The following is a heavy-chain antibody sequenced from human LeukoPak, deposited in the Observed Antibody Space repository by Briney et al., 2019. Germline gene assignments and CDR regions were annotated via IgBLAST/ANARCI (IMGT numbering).Heavy chain of an antibody. V-gene: IGHV1-69*13. CDR2: IIPIFGTA. CDR3: AVDIVVVPAAIHYYYYMDV. J-gene: IGHJ6*03. Sequence: SVKVSCKASGGTFSSYAISWVRQAPGQGLEWMGGIIPIFGTANYAQKFQGRVTITADESTSTAYLELSSLRSEDTAVYYCAVDIVVVPAAIHYYYYMDVWGKGTTVTVSS. D-gene: IGHD2-2*02. CDR1: GGTFSSYA.